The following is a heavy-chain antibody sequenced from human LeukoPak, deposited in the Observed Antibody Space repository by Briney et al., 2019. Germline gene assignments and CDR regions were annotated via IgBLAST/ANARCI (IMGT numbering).Heavy chain of an antibody. J-gene: IGHJ4*02. CDR2: ISSSGSTI. CDR3: ARDYGGSSPFDY. D-gene: IGHD4-23*01. Sequence: GGSLRLSCAASGFTFSSYEMHWVRQAPGKGLDWVSYISSSGSTIYYADSVKGRFTISRDNAKNSLYLQMNSLRAEDTAVYYCARDYGGSSPFDYWGQGTLVTVSS. CDR1: GFTFSSYE. V-gene: IGHV3-48*03.